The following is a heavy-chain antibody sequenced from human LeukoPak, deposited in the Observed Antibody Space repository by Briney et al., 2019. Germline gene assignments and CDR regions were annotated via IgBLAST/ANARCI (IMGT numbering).Heavy chain of an antibody. CDR2: ISYDGTNI. CDR3: ARDIAPRYFARTSHHYDTSGYFTH. J-gene: IGHJ4*02. V-gene: IGHV3-30*04. CDR1: GFTFSSYA. Sequence: GGSLRLSCAASGFTFSSYAIHWVRQAPGKGLEWVAVISYDGTNIYYADSVKGRFTISRDNSQNTLYLQMSSLRTEDTAVYYCARDIAPRYFARTSHHYDTSGYFTHWGQGTLVTVSS. D-gene: IGHD3-22*01.